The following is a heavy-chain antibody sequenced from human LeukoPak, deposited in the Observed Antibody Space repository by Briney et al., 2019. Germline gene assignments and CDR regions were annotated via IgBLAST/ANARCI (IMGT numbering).Heavy chain of an antibody. CDR3: ARTTTVTGADY. CDR2: INHSGST. CDR1: GGSFSGYY. D-gene: IGHD4-17*01. Sequence: PSETLSLTCAVYGGSFSGYYWSWIRQPPGKGLEWIGEINHSGSTNYNPSLKSRVTISVDTSKNQFSLKLSSVTAADTAVYYCARTTTVTGADYWGQGTLVTVSP. V-gene: IGHV4-34*01. J-gene: IGHJ4*02.